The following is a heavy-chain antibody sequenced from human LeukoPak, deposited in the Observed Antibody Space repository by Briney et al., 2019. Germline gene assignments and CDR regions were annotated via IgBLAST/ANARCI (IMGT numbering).Heavy chain of an antibody. D-gene: IGHD3-9*01. J-gene: IGHJ4*02. V-gene: IGHV1-69*13. CDR3: ARDPTDDILTVYYS. CDR1: GGTFSSYA. Sequence: GASVKVSCKASGGTFSSYAFSWVRQAPGQGLEWMGGIIPIFGTANYAQKFQGRVAITADESTSTVYMELSSLISEDTAVYYCARDPTDDILTVYYSWGQGTLVTVSS. CDR2: IIPIFGTA.